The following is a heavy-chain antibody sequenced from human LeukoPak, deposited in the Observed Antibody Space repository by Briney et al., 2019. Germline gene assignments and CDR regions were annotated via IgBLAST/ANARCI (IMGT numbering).Heavy chain of an antibody. J-gene: IGHJ4*02. D-gene: IGHD2-2*01. CDR3: TSGTSAGYFDY. Sequence: GRSLRLSCTASGFTFGDYAMSWVRQAPGKGLEWVGLIRSKAYGGTTEYAASVKGRFTISRDDSKSIAYLQMNSLKTEDTAVYYCTSGTSAGYFDYWGQGTQVTVSS. CDR2: IRSKAYGGTT. V-gene: IGHV3-49*04. CDR1: GFTFGDYA.